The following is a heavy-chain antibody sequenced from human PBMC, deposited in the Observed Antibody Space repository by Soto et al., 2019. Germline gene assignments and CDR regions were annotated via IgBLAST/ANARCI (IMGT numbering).Heavy chain of an antibody. CDR3: ARGWGRIFDN. V-gene: IGHV4-34*01. CDR2: INHSGST. Sequence: QVQLQQWGAGLLKPSETLSLTCAVYGGSFSGYYWNWIRQPPGKGLEWIGEINHSGSTNYNPSLKSRVTLSVHTSKNQFSLKLSSVTAADTAVYYCARGWGRIFDNWGQGTLVTVSS. D-gene: IGHD7-27*01. CDR1: GGSFSGYY. J-gene: IGHJ4*02.